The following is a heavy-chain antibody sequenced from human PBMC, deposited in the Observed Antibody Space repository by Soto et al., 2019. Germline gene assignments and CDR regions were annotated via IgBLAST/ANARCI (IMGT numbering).Heavy chain of an antibody. Sequence: PGGSLRLSCAASGFTFSTYVMSWVRQAPGKGLEWVSAISGSGGSTYYADSVKGRFTISRDNSTNTLFLQMNSLTAEDTAVYYCAKWPVPAAYYWGQGTLVTVSS. V-gene: IGHV3-23*01. CDR3: AKWPVPAAYY. CDR1: GFTFSTYV. D-gene: IGHD2-2*01. CDR2: ISGSGGST. J-gene: IGHJ4*02.